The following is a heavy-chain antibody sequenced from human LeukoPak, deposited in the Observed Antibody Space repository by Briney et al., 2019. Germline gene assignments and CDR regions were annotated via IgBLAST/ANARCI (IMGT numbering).Heavy chain of an antibody. Sequence: GGSLRLSCAASGFTFSSYAMSWVRQAPGRGLEWVSAISGSGGSTCYADSVKGRFTISRDNSKNTLYLQMNSLRAEDTAVYYCAKDPRLLRFLEWLLPPSFDYWGQGTLVTVSS. CDR3: AKDPRLLRFLEWLLPPSFDY. V-gene: IGHV3-23*01. CDR1: GFTFSSYA. J-gene: IGHJ4*02. D-gene: IGHD3-3*01. CDR2: ISGSGGST.